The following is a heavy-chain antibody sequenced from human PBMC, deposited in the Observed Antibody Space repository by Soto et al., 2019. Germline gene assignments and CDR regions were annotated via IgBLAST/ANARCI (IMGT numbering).Heavy chain of an antibody. V-gene: IGHV4-31*03. CDR3: ARMSCTYYVPDY. CDR1: NASITSSGYY. Sequence: QVQLQESGPRLVEASQTLSLTCTVSNASITSSGYYWSWVRQPPGKRLEWIGYIYHSGSTFYSPSLQIRLTMSVDTSKNQFSLTLRSVTAADTAVYHCARMSCTYYVPDYWGQGTLVTVSS. CDR2: IYHSGST. D-gene: IGHD1-26*01. J-gene: IGHJ4*02.